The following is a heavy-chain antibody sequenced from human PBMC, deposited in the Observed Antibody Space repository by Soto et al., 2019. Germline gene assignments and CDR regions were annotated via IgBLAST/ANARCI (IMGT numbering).Heavy chain of an antibody. CDR2: INPGGGST. CDR3: ARASSGATYALFDY. V-gene: IGHV1-46*01. D-gene: IGHD6-19*01. Sequence: QVQLVQSGAEVKKPGASVMLSCKASGYTFTNYYMHWVRQAPGQGLEWMGIINPGGGSTSYAQKFQGRVTMTRDTSTRKAFMELSRLRSEDTAVYYCARASSGATYALFDYCGQGTLVTVSS. J-gene: IGHJ4*02. CDR1: GYTFTNYY.